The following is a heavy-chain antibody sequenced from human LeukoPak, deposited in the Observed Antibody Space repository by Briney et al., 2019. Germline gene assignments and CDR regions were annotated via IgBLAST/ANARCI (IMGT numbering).Heavy chain of an antibody. D-gene: IGHD2-21*02. V-gene: IGHV4-39*01. J-gene: IGHJ5*02. Sequence: PSEPLSLPCTVSGGSIRSSSYSWGSIRQPPGKGLEWIVSIYYRGISYYNPSLKSRVTISVDTSKNQFSLKLSSVTAADTAVYYCARPSVVVTAAGGTWFDPWGQGTLVSVSS. CDR3: ARPSVVVTAAGGTWFDP. CDR1: GGSIRSSSYS. CDR2: IYYRGIS.